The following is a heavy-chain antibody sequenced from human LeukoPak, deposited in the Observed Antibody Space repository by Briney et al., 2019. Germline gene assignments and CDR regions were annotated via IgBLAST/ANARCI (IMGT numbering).Heavy chain of an antibody. V-gene: IGHV3-48*03. D-gene: IGHD3-3*01. J-gene: IGHJ4*02. Sequence: GGSLRLSCAASGFTFSSYEMNWVRQAPGKGLEWVSYISSSGSTIYYADSVKGRFTISRDNAKNSLYLQMNSLRDTAVYYCAGGDYDFWSGYYRGFDYWGQGTMVTVSS. CDR1: GFTFSSYE. CDR2: ISSSGSTI. CDR3: AGGDYDFWSGYYRGFDY.